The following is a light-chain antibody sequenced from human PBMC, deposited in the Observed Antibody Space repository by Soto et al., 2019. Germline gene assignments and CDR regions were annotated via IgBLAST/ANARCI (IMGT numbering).Light chain of an antibody. V-gene: IGKV3-20*01. Sequence: EIVLTQSPGTLSLSPGERATLSCRASQSVSNNYLAWYQQKPGQAPRLLLYGASTRANGSPDRFSGRGCGADCPLIMSRGESVDFAVYYCQQPGTSPATFGEESKVDI. CDR3: QQPGTSPAT. J-gene: IGKJ1*01. CDR1: QSVSNNY. CDR2: GAS.